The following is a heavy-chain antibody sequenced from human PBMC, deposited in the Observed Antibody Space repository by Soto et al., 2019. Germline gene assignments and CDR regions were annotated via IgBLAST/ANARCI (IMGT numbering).Heavy chain of an antibody. V-gene: IGHV4-4*02. J-gene: IGHJ6*02. Sequence: KPSETLSLTCAVSGGSISSSNWWSWVRQPPGKGLEWIGEIYHSGSTNYNPSLKSRVTISVDKSKNQFSLKLSSVTAADTAVYYCARAGGSYSSGWYYYYGMDVWGQGTTVTVSS. D-gene: IGHD6-19*01. CDR3: ARAGGSYSSGWYYYYGMDV. CDR2: IYHSGST. CDR1: GGSISSSNW.